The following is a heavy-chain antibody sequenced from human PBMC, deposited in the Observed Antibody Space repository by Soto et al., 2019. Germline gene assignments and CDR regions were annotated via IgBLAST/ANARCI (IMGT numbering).Heavy chain of an antibody. V-gene: IGHV3-53*01. Sequence: GGSLRLSCAASGFSVSSHYMSWVRQAPGKGLEWVSVIYTGGITYYADSVKGRFTISRDNSKNIIYLQMNSLRAEDTAVYYCAREGFWSGYYGLDPWGQGTLVTVSS. CDR1: GFSVSSHY. J-gene: IGHJ5*02. CDR2: IYTGGIT. CDR3: AREGFWSGYYGLDP. D-gene: IGHD3-3*01.